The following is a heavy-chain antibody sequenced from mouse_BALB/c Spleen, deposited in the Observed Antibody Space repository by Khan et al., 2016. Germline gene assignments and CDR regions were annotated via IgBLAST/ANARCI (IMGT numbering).Heavy chain of an antibody. CDR1: DYTFSSYW. CDR3: ARRQDYGGLRFDY. J-gene: IGHJ2*01. D-gene: IGHD2-4*01. Sequence: QVQLKESGAELMKPGASVKVSCKATDYTFSSYWIDWVKQRPGHGLEWIGELLPGSFGTNYNEKFKGKATFTADTSSNTAYMQLSSLTSEDSAVYYCARRQDYGGLRFDYWGQGTTLTVSS. V-gene: IGHV1-9*01. CDR2: LLPGSFGT.